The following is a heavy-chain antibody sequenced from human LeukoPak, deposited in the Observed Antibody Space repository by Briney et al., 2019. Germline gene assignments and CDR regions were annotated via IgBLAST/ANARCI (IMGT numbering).Heavy chain of an antibody. D-gene: IGHD2-2*03. CDR2: ISGSGGGT. J-gene: IGHJ6*03. Sequence: PGGTLKLSCAASGFPFSNYGMSWIRQAPGKGLEWLSGISGSGGGTFYADSVKGRFTISRDNSKNTLYLQMNSLRAEDTAVYFCATHGSAHYYMDVWGKGTTVTISS. CDR1: GFPFSNYG. V-gene: IGHV3-23*01. CDR3: ATHGSAHYYMDV.